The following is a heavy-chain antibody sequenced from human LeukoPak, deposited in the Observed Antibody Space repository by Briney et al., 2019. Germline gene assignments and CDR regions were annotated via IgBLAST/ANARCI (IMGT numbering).Heavy chain of an antibody. CDR3: GRRVPTRGGGFDY. D-gene: IGHD2-2*01. Sequence: SETLSLTCTVSGGSISSYYWSWIRQPPGKGLEWIGYIYYSGSTNYNPSLKSRVTISVDTSKNQFSLKLSSVTAADTAEYYYGRRVPTRGGGFDYWGQGTLVTVSS. J-gene: IGHJ4*02. V-gene: IGHV4-59*01. CDR2: IYYSGST. CDR1: GGSISSYY.